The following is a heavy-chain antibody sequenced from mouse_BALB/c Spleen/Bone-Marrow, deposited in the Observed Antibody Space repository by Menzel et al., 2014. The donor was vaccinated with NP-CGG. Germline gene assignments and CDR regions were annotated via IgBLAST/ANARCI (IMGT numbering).Heavy chain of an antibody. Sequence: EVKLMESGGGLVQPGGSLKLSCAASGFDFSGYWMTWVRHAPGKGLEWIGEINPDSSTINYTPSLKDKFIISRDNAKNALYLQMGKVRSEDTALYYCARPGYYGYQDVWGAGTTVTVSS. V-gene: IGHV4-1*02. CDR2: INPDSSTI. CDR3: ARPGYYGYQDV. D-gene: IGHD1-2*01. CDR1: GFDFSGYW. J-gene: IGHJ1*01.